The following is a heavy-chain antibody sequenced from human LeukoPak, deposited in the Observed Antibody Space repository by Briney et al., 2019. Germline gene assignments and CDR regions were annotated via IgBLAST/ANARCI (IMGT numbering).Heavy chain of an antibody. CDR2: IITYNGNT. V-gene: IGHV1-18*01. D-gene: IGHD4-17*01. CDR1: GFTFTSYG. J-gene: IGHJ6*03. CDR3: AKTTVTSEEYFYYYMDV. Sequence: ASVKVSCKASGFTFTSYGITWVRQAPGQGLEWMGWIITYNGNTHYAQKLQGRVTLTTDTSTNTAYMELRGLRSGDTAVYYCAKTTVTSEEYFYYYMDVWGKGTTVTVSS.